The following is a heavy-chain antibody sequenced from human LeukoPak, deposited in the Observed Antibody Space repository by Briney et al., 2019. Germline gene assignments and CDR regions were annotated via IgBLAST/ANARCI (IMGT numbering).Heavy chain of an antibody. CDR1: GFTFSSYS. Sequence: GGPLRLSCAASGFTFSSYSMSWVRQAPGKGLEGGSYISSSSGTIYYADSVKGRSTISRDNAKNSLYLQMNSLRDEDTAVYYCARDPCYSRGWYYFDYWGQGTLVTVSS. CDR3: ARDPCYSRGWYYFDY. CDR2: ISSSSGTI. V-gene: IGHV3-48*02. D-gene: IGHD6-19*01. J-gene: IGHJ4*02.